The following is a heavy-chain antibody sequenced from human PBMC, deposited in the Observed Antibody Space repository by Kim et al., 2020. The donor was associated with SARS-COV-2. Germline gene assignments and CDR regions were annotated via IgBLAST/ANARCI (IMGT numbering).Heavy chain of an antibody. Sequence: SVKVSCKASGGTFSSYAISWVRQAPGQGLEWMGRIIPILGIANYAQKFQGRVTITADKSTSTAYMELSSLRSEYTAVYYCARAGYYYGSGSLYGMDVWGQGTTVTVSS. J-gene: IGHJ6*02. V-gene: IGHV1-69*04. CDR2: IIPILGIA. CDR1: GGTFSSYA. D-gene: IGHD3-10*01. CDR3: ARAGYYYGSGSLYGMDV.